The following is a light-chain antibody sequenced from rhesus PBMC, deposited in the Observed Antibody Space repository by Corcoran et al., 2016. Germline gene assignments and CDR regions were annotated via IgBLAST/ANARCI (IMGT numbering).Light chain of an antibody. CDR2: YVS. CDR3: QQYNSVPWT. V-gene: IGKV1-37*01. Sequence: DIQMTQSPSSLSASVGDRVTITCRASQGISSYLAWYQQKPGKAPKPPIYYVSNLESGVPSRFSGRGSGTEFTLTISSLPPEDFATYYCQQYNSVPWTFVQGTKVDIK. CDR1: QGISSY. J-gene: IGKJ1*01.